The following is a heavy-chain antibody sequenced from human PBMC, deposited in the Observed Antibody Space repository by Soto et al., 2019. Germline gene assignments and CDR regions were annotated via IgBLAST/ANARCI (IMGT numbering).Heavy chain of an antibody. V-gene: IGHV4-39*01. D-gene: IGHD2-2*01. CDR2: IYYSGST. CDR3: ARLVVVVPAAIGWFDP. J-gene: IGHJ5*02. Sequence: SETLSLTCTVSGGSISSSSYYWGWIRQPPGKGLEWIGSIYYSGSTYYNPSLKSRVTISVDTSKNQFSLKLSSVTAADTAVYYCARLVVVVPAAIGWFDPWGQGTLVTVSS. CDR1: GGSISSSSYY.